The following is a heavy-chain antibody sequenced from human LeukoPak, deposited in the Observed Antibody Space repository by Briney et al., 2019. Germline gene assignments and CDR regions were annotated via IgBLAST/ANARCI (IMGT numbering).Heavy chain of an antibody. V-gene: IGHV3-30-3*01. J-gene: IGHJ4*02. CDR1: GFTFSSYA. CDR2: ISYDGSNK. Sequence: GGSLRLSCAASGFTFSSYAMHWVRQAPGKGLEWVAVISYDGSNKYYADSVKGRFTISRDNSKNTLYLQMNSLRAEDTAVYYCARDPEGQTDYWGQGTLVTVSS. CDR3: ARDPEGQTDY.